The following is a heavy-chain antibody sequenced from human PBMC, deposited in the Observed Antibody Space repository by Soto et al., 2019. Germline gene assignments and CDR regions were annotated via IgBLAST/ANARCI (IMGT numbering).Heavy chain of an antibody. Sequence: TENPSIACTVHAGSINHYYWRWVRHTPGKGLEWIGEINHSRSTNYNPSLKSRVTISLDTSKNQFSLKLSSVTAADTAVYYCARMYYDILTGYYGGFDYWGQGTLVTVS. CDR3: ARMYYDILTGYYGGFDY. D-gene: IGHD3-9*01. CDR2: INHSRST. CDR1: AGSINHYY. J-gene: IGHJ4*02. V-gene: IGHV4-34*01.